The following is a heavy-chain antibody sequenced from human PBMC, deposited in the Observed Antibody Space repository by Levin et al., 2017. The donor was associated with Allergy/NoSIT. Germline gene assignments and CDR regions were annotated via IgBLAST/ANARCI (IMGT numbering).Heavy chain of an antibody. Sequence: GSLRLSCAVSGDSIRNSYWHWIRQSPDKTLEWIGYISYSGATSYNPSLESRVTISSDKANNQVSLKLVSVTTADTSVYYCAKGRYEYCFDVWGQGTLVTVSS. CDR2: ISYSGAT. CDR1: GDSIRNSY. V-gene: IGHV4-59*01. J-gene: IGHJ4*02. D-gene: IGHD2/OR15-2a*01. CDR3: AKGRYEYCFDV.